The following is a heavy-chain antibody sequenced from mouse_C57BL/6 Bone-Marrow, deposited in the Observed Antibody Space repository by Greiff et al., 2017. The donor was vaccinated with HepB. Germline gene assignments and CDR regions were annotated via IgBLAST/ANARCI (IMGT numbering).Heavy chain of an antibody. CDR3: ARLAYDGYSWFAY. D-gene: IGHD2-3*01. V-gene: IGHV1-42*01. J-gene: IGHJ3*01. Sequence: VQLQQSGPELVKPGASVKISCKASGYSFTGYYINWVKQSPEKSLEWIGEINPSTGGTTYNQKFKAKATLTVDKSSSTAYMQLKSLTSEDSAVYYCARLAYDGYSWFAYWGQGTLVTVSA. CDR1: GYSFTGYY. CDR2: INPSTGGT.